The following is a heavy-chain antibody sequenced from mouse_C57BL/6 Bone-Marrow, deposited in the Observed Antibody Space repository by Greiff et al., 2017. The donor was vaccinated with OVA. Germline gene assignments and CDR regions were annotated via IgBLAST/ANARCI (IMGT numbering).Heavy chain of an antibody. J-gene: IGHJ3*01. CDR1: GYTFTSYW. CDR2: INPSSGYT. Sequence: VQLQQSGAELAKPGASVKLSCKASGYTFTSYWMHWVNQRPGQGLEWIGYINPSSGYTKYNQKFKDKATLTADKSSSTAYMQLSSLTYEDSAVYYCVSGYYSCWFAYWGQGTLVTVSA. CDR3: VSGYYSCWFAY. D-gene: IGHD2-12*01. V-gene: IGHV1-7*01.